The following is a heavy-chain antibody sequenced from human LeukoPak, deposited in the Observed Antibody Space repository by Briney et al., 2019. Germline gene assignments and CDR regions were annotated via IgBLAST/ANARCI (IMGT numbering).Heavy chain of an antibody. CDR2: IDPSDSYT. D-gene: IGHD3-10*01. CDR3: AWGSGGAFDY. J-gene: IGHJ4*02. V-gene: IGHV5-10-1*01. CDR1: GSIFTSYW. Sequence: GESLKISCKGSGSIFTSYWSSGVRQMPGKGLEWMGRIDPSDSYTNYSPSFQGHVTISADKSISTAYLQWSSLKASDTAMYYCAWGSGGAFDYWGQGTLVTVSS.